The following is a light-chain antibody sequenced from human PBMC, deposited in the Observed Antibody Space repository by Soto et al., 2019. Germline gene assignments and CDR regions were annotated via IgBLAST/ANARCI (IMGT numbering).Light chain of an antibody. CDR2: GAS. V-gene: IGKV1-39*01. J-gene: IGKJ4*01. Sequence: DIQVTQSPPSLSAFVGDRVTITCRTSQSISGYLNWYQQKPGKAPKLLISGASTLQSGVPSRFIGRGSGTGFTLAISSLQPEDVATYYCQQSFSTLLSFGGGTKVDIK. CDR3: QQSFSTLLS. CDR1: QSISGY.